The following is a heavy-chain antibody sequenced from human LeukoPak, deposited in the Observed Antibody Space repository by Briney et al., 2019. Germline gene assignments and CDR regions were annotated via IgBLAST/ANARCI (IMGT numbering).Heavy chain of an antibody. CDR1: GFSFSSYS. CDR2: ISSSSSYI. J-gene: IGHJ6*03. CDR3: VRGFCSGGSCYSPFFYHYYMDV. D-gene: IGHD2-15*01. Sequence: GGSLRLSCAVSGFSFSSYSMNWVRQAPGKGLEWVSSISSSSSYIYYADSVKGRFTISRDNAKNSLYLQTNSLRAEDTAVYYCVRGFCSGGSCYSPFFYHYYMDVWGKGTTVTVSS. V-gene: IGHV3-21*01.